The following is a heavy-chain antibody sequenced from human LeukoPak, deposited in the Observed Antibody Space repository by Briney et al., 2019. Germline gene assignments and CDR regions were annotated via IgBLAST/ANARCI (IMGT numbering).Heavy chain of an antibody. V-gene: IGHV4-4*07. J-gene: IGHJ5*02. CDR3: ARAAPYDYVWGSYRYETNWFDP. CDR2: IYTSGST. CDR1: GGSISSYY. D-gene: IGHD3-16*02. Sequence: SETLSLTCTVSGGSISSYYWSWIRQPAGKGLEWIGRIYTSGSTNYNPSLKSRVTMSVDTSKNQFSLKLSSVTAADTAVYYCARAAPYDYVWGSYRYETNWFDPWGQGTLVTVSS.